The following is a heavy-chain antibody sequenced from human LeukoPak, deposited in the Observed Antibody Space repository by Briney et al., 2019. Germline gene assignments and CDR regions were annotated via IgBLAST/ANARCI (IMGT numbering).Heavy chain of an antibody. J-gene: IGHJ5*02. D-gene: IGHD2-2*01. CDR3: ARGVGYCSSTSCYWWFDP. CDR1: GFTFSSYW. CDR2: INSDGSST. V-gene: IGHV3-74*01. Sequence: GGSLRLSCAAPGFTFSSYWMHWVRQAPGKGLVWVSRINSDGSSTSYADSVKGRFTISRDNAKNTLYLQMNSLRAEDTAVYYCARGVGYCSSTSCYWWFDPWGQGTLVTVSS.